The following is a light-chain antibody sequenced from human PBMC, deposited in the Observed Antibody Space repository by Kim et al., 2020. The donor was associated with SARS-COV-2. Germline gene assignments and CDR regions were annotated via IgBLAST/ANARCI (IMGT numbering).Light chain of an antibody. CDR2: DTS. CDR1: QSVSPN. J-gene: IGKJ1*01. CDR3: QQYNDWVWT. Sequence: PGERATLSCRAGQSVSPNLAWEQQKPGQAPRLLIYDTSRRATGIPARFSGDGSGTEFTLSISSLQSEDFALYYCQQYNDWVWTFGQGTKVDIK. V-gene: IGKV3-15*01.